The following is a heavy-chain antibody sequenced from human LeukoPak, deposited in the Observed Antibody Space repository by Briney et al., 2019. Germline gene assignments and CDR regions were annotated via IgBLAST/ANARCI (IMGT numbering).Heavy chain of an antibody. CDR2: TNPISGYT. J-gene: IGHJ3*02. V-gene: IGHV1-8*01. CDR3: ARGNRLYTSTWSSLAFDI. Sequence: ASVKVSCKASGYTFTSYDINWVRQATGRGLEWMGWTNPISGYTGYAQKFQGRVTMTRDTSISTAYMELSSLRSEDTAVYFCARGNRLYTSTWSSLAFDIWGQGTMVTVSS. CDR1: GYTFTSYD. D-gene: IGHD6-13*01.